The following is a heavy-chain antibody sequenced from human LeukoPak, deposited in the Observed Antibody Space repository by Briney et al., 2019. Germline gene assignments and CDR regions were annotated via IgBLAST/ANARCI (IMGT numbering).Heavy chain of an antibody. J-gene: IGHJ3*02. D-gene: IGHD1-26*01. V-gene: IGHV4-4*07. CDR1: GGSISSYY. CDR3: ARAGIGGGYNDAFDI. CDR2: INTSGST. Sequence: SETLSLTCTVSGGSISSYYWSWIRQPAGKGLEWIGRINTSGSTKYNPSLKSRVTMSVDTSKNQFSLKLSSVTAADTAVYYCARAGIGGGYNDAFDIWGQGTMVTVSS.